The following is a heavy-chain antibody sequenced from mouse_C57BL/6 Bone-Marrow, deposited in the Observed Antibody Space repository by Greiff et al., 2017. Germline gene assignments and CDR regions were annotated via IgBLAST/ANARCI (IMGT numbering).Heavy chain of an antibody. CDR3: ARRYGSSYDAMDY. D-gene: IGHD1-1*01. V-gene: IGHV1-7*01. CDR2: INPCCGYT. J-gene: IGHJ4*01. Sequence: VKLQESGAELVKPGASVKLSCKASGYTFTSYWMHWVNQRPGQGLEWIGTINPCCGYTNYNQKFKDKATLNADKSSSTAYMQLSSLTYEDSAVDYCARRYGSSYDAMDYWGQGTSVTVSS. CDR1: GYTFTSYW.